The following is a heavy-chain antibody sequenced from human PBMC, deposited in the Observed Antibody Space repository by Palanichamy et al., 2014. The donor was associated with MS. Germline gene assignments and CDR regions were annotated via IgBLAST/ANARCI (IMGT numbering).Heavy chain of an antibody. Sequence: QVQAGGVWGGVVQPGRSLRLSCAASGFTFSSYGMHWVRQXPGKGLEWVAVISYDGSNKYYADSVKGRFTISRDNSKNTLYLQMNSLRAEDTAVYYCAKDPTPRTTVTTHFLYWGQGTLVTVSS. V-gene: IGHV3-30*18. J-gene: IGHJ4*02. D-gene: IGHD4-17*01. CDR2: ISYDGSNK. CDR1: GFTFSSYG. CDR3: AKDPTPRTTVTTHFLY.